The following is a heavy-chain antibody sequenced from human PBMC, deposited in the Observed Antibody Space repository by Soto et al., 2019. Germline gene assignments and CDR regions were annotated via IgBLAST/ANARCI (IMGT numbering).Heavy chain of an antibody. J-gene: IGHJ6*02. CDR3: ARGDGRGYGVDV. Sequence: QAQLVQSGPEVKKPGSSVKVSCKSSGGKFSTDVFTWVRQAPGQGLEWMGGIITVFRTTMYAQNFQDRVTLTADESTSTAFMEVRGMRSEDTAVYYCARGDGRGYGVDVWGPGTTVTVSS. V-gene: IGHV1-69*12. CDR2: IITVFRTT. CDR1: GGKFSTDV. D-gene: IGHD3-10*02.